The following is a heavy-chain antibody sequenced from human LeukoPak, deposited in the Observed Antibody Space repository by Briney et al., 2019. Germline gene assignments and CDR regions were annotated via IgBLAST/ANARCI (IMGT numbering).Heavy chain of an antibody. V-gene: IGHV3-23*01. D-gene: IGHD6-13*01. CDR2: ISGSGGST. CDR3: AKDHGSWPYYLGY. Sequence: GESLKISCAASGFSLSSYALTWVRQAPGKGLEWVSAISGSGGSTYYADSVKGRFTISRDNSKSTLYLQMNSLRAEDTAVHYCAKDHGSWPYYLGYWGQGTLVTVSS. J-gene: IGHJ4*02. CDR1: GFSLSSYA.